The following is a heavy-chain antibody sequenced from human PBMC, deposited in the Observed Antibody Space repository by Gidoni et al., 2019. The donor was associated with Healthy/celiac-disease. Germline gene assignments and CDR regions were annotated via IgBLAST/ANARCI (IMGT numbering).Heavy chain of an antibody. CDR2: IIPLLGTA. Sequence: QVQLVQSGAEVKKPGSSVKVSCKASGGPFSSYAISWVRQAPGQGLEWMGGIIPLLGTANYAQKSQGRVRITGDESTSTAYRERRSRRSEETAVDNCGREGGGDYYDSSCYYYGVVDYWGQGTLVTVSS. CDR1: GGPFSSYA. V-gene: IGHV1-69*01. D-gene: IGHD3-22*01. J-gene: IGHJ4*02. CDR3: GREGGGDYYDSSCYYYGVVDY.